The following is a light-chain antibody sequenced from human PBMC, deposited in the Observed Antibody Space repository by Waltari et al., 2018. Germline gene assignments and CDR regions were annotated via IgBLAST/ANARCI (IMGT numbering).Light chain of an antibody. J-gene: IGLJ3*02. V-gene: IGLV2-14*01. CDR2: DVT. CDR1: SSDVGGYNY. Sequence: QSALTQPASVSGSPGQSITISCTGTSSDVGGYNYVSWYQQHPGKAPKLMIYDVTNGPSGVSKRFSGSKSGNTASLTISGLQAEDEADYYCSSYTSSSTWVFGGGTKLTVL. CDR3: SSYTSSSTWV.